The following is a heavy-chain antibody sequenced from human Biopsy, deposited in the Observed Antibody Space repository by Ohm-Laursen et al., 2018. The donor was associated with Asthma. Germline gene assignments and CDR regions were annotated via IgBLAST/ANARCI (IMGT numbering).Heavy chain of an antibody. J-gene: IGHJ4*02. V-gene: IGHV1-69*15. Sequence: SSVKVSCKASGDSFSNYAISWVRQAPGQRLEWMGRIIPIFGPTNYAQKFQGRVTISADDSTSTAYMELSSLSSEDTALYYCARGPEYVRSSGALDYWGQGTLVTVSS. CDR2: IIPIFGPT. CDR3: ARGPEYVRSSGALDY. CDR1: GDSFSNYA. D-gene: IGHD2-2*01.